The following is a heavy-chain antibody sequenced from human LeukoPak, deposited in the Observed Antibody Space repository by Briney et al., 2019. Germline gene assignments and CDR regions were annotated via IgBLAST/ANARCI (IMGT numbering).Heavy chain of an antibody. CDR2: ISFDGSTE. Sequence: PGRSLRLSCVASGFTFSNYGMHWVRQAPGKGLEWVAVISFDGSTEYYVDSVKGRFTISRDNSKNTLYLQMNSLRPEDTAVYYCARGAYSSGWAYFDHWGQGTLVTVSS. CDR3: ARGAYSSGWAYFDH. D-gene: IGHD6-19*01. CDR1: GFTFSNYG. J-gene: IGHJ4*02. V-gene: IGHV3-30*03.